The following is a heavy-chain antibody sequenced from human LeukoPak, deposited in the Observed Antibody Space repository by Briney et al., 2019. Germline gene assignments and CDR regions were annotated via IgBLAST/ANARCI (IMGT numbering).Heavy chain of an antibody. CDR3: AKQNKGFDY. CDR2: ISGSGGST. CDR1: GFTFSSYA. J-gene: IGHJ4*02. V-gene: IGHV3-23*01. Sequence: TGVSLRLSCAASGFTFSSYAMSWVRQAPGKGLEWVSAISGSGGSTYYADSVKGRFTISRDNSKNTLYLQMSSLRAGDTAVYYCAKQNKGFDYWGQRTLVIVSS.